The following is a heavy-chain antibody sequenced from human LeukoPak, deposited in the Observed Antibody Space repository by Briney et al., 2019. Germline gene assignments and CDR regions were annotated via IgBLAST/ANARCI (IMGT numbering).Heavy chain of an antibody. J-gene: IGHJ4*02. V-gene: IGHV3-66*02. CDR2: IYSGGST. CDR3: AREGGLVPALDY. CDR1: GFTVSSNY. D-gene: IGHD3-16*01. Sequence: GGSLRLSCVVSGFTVSSNYVSWVRQAPGKGLEWVSVIYSGGSTYYADSVKGRFTISRDHSKNTLYLQINSLRAEDTAVYYCAREGGLVPALDYWGQGTLVTVSS.